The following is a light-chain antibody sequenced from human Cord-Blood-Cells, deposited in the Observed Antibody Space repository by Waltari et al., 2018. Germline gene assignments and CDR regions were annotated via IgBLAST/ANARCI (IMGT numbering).Light chain of an antibody. J-gene: IGKJ1*01. Sequence: DIQMTQSPSSPSASVGDRVTLTCRASQSISNYLNWYQQKPGKAPKLLIYAASSWQSGVPSRFSGSGSGTDFTLTISSLQPEDFATYYCQQSYSTPRTFGQGTKVEIK. CDR2: AAS. CDR3: QQSYSTPRT. CDR1: QSISNY. V-gene: IGKV1-39*01.